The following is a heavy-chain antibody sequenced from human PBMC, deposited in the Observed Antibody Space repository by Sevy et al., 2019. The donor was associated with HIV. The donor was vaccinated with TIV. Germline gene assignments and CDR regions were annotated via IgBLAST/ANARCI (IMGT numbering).Heavy chain of an antibody. Sequence: GGSLRLSCAGSAFIFSSYTVNWVRQAPGKGLEWVASVSSDSSHIYYAESVRGRFTISRDNAKNSAFLQMDSLRVEDTAVYYCARARVDFDYWGPRTLVTVSS. V-gene: IGHV3-21*01. J-gene: IGHJ4*02. CDR1: AFIFSSYT. CDR3: ARARVDFDY. CDR2: VSSDSSHI.